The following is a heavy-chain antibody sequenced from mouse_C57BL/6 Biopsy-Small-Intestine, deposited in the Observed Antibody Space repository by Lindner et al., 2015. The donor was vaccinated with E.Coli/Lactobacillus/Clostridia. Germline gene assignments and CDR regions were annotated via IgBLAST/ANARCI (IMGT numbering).Heavy chain of an antibody. CDR3: APLFAY. Sequence: VQLQESGAELVKPGASVKLSCTASGFNIKDYYIHWVKQRTEQGLEWIGRIDPEDGETEYAPRFQGKATIAADTSSNTASLQLSGLTSEDTAVYYCAPLFAYWGQGTLVTVSA. D-gene: IGHD6-1*01. CDR2: IDPEDGET. CDR1: GFNIKDYY. J-gene: IGHJ3*01. V-gene: IGHV14-2*01.